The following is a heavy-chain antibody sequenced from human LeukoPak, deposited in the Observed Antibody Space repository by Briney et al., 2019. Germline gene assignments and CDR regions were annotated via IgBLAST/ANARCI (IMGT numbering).Heavy chain of an antibody. CDR1: GLTFSDYS. CDR2: ISAGGGST. D-gene: IGHD6-13*01. Sequence: GGSLRLPCAASGLTFSDYSMTWVRQAPGKGLFWVSGISAGGGSTYYADSVKGRFTISRDNSRNTLYLQMNSLRAEGTAVYYCAKDAAGPEYWGQGTLVTVSS. CDR3: AKDAAGPEY. J-gene: IGHJ4*02. V-gene: IGHV3-23*01.